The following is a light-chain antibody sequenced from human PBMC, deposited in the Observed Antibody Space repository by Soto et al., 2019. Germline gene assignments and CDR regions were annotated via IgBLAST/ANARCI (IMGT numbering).Light chain of an antibody. Sequence: EIVMTQSPATLSVSPGERATLSCRASQSVSSNLAWYQQRPGQAPSLLIYGASTRATGIPARFNGSGSGTEFTLTINSLQSDDFALYYCQQYFDWYTFGQGTKLEIK. J-gene: IGKJ2*01. V-gene: IGKV3-15*01. CDR2: GAS. CDR1: QSVSSN. CDR3: QQYFDWYT.